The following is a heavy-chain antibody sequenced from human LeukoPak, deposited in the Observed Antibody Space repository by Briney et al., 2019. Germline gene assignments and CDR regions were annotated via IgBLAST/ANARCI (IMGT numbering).Heavy chain of an antibody. CDR2: LRSDGTIK. CDR3: AKEPELASGGWYLRYFDN. D-gene: IGHD6-19*01. Sequence: PGGSLRLSCAASGFTFSSYAMHWVRQAPGKGLEWVAFLRSDGTIKYYADSVKGRFTISRDNSKNVLYLQMNSLRVEDTAIYYCAKEPELASGGWYLRYFDNWGQGTLVTVSS. J-gene: IGHJ4*02. V-gene: IGHV3-30*02. CDR1: GFTFSSYA.